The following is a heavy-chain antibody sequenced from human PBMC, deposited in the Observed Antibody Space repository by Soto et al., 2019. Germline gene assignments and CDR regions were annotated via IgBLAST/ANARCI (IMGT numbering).Heavy chain of an antibody. Sequence: SVKVSCKVSGYTLTELYMHWVRQAPGQGLEWMGGIIPIFGTANYAQKFQGRVTITADESTGTAYMELSSLRSEDTAVYYCARGDTVVTTSDAFDIWGQGTMVTVSS. CDR1: GYTLTELY. J-gene: IGHJ3*02. CDR3: ARGDTVVTTSDAFDI. V-gene: IGHV1-69*13. CDR2: IIPIFGTA. D-gene: IGHD2-15*01.